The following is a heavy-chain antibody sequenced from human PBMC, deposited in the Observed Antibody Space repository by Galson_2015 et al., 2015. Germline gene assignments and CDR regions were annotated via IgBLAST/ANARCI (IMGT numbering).Heavy chain of an antibody. Sequence: SVKVSCKVSGYTLTELSMHWVRQAPGKGLEWMGGFDPEDGETIYVQKFQGRVTMTEDTSTDTAYMELSSLRSEDTAVYYCATDHGHLSRGHDPDDAFDIWGQGTMVTVSS. CDR1: GYTLTELS. CDR3: ATDHGHLSRGHDPDDAFDI. J-gene: IGHJ3*02. D-gene: IGHD5-12*01. CDR2: FDPEDGET. V-gene: IGHV1-24*01.